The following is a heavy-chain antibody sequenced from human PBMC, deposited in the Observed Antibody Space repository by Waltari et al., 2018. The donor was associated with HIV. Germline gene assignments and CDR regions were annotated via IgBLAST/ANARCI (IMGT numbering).Heavy chain of an antibody. Sequence: EVQLAESGGGLVQPGGSLRPSCLASGFSFNNYWMHWVRQAPGKGLIGVEQMGPVGANVRYADSVKGLFSISRDNAKNTLYLQMNSLRAEDTAVYYCTRDDPGPTPIDFWGQGTLVTVSP. V-gene: IGHV3-74*01. J-gene: IGHJ4*02. CDR2: MGPVGANV. D-gene: IGHD2-15*01. CDR1: GFSFNNYW. CDR3: TRDDPGPTPIDF.